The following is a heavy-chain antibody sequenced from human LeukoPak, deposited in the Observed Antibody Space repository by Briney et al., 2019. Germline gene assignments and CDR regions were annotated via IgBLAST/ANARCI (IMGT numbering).Heavy chain of an antibody. CDR2: ISSGSRSI. J-gene: IGHJ4*02. CDR3: ARDNYDYGDYYFDY. V-gene: IGHV3-21*01. D-gene: IGHD4-17*01. Sequence: GGSLRLSCAVSGFTFSNYGMNWLRQAPGKGLEWVSFISSGSRSIYYADSVKGRFTISRDNAKNSLYLQMNSQRTEDTAVYYCARDNYDYGDYYFDYWGQGTLVTVSS. CDR1: GFTFSNYG.